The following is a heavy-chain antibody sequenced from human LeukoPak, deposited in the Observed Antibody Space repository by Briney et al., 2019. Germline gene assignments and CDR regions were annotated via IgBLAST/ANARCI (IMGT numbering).Heavy chain of an antibody. Sequence: ASVKVSCKASGYTFTSYDINWVRQAAGQGLEWIGWMNPNSGNTVYAQKFQGRVTMTRNTSISTAYMELSSLRSEDTAVYYCARSWASGYGYWGQGTLVTVSS. D-gene: IGHD5-12*01. CDR1: GYTFTSYD. J-gene: IGHJ4*02. CDR3: ARSWASGYGY. CDR2: MNPNSGNT. V-gene: IGHV1-8*01.